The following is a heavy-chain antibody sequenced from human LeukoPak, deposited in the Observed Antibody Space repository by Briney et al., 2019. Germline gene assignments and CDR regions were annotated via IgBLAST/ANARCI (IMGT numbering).Heavy chain of an antibody. CDR2: INHSGST. Sequence: SETLSLTCAVYGGSFSGYYWSWIRQPPGKGLEWIGEINHSGSTNYNPSLKSRVTISVDTSKNQFSLKLSSVTAADTAVYYCASLQTGARKNKFDYWGQGTLVTVSS. J-gene: IGHJ4*02. CDR1: GGSFSGYY. D-gene: IGHD2-8*02. CDR3: ASLQTGARKNKFDY. V-gene: IGHV4-34*01.